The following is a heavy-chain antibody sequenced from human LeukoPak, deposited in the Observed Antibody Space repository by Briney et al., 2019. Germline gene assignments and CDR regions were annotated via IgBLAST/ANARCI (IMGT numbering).Heavy chain of an antibody. CDR3: ARDIGRSWYYAFDI. J-gene: IGHJ3*02. CDR1: GGSISSYY. CDR2: IYYSGST. Sequence: SETLSLTCTVSGGSISSYYWSWIRQPPGKGLEWIGYIYYSGSTNYNPSLKSRVTISVDTSKNQFSLKLSSVTAADTAVYYCARDIGRSWYYAFDIWGQGTMVTVSS. V-gene: IGHV4-59*01. D-gene: IGHD6-13*01.